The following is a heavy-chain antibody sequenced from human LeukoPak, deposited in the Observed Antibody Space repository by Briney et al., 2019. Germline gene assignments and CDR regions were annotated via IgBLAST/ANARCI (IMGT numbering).Heavy chain of an antibody. CDR3: ASPWYSSYGMDV. J-gene: IGHJ6*02. V-gene: IGHV5-10-1*01. Sequence: GESLRTSCKGSGHSFTSYWISWVRQMPGKGREWMGRIDPSDSYTNYSPSFQGHVTISADKSISTAYLQWSSLKASDTAMYYCASPWYSSYGMDVWGQGTTVTVSS. D-gene: IGHD6-19*01. CDR2: IDPSDSYT. CDR1: GHSFTSYW.